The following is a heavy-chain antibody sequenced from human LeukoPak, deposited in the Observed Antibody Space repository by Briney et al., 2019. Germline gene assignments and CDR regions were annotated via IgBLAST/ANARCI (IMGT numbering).Heavy chain of an antibody. D-gene: IGHD3-3*02. J-gene: IGHJ4*02. Sequence: PSETLSLTCNVSGGYIRGYYWSWIRQPPGKGLEWIGYIYSSGSTNFNPSLKSRVTMSVDTSKNQFSLKLSSLTAADTAVYYCARLRRSRLAEFDYWGQGTLVTVSS. V-gene: IGHV4-59*08. CDR3: ARLRRSRLAEFDY. CDR1: GGYIRGYY. CDR2: IYSSGST.